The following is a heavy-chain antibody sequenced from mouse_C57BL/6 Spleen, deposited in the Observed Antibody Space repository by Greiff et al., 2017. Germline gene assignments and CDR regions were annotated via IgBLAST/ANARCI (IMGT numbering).Heavy chain of an antibody. Sequence: QVQLQQSGPELVRPGVSVKISCKGSGYTFTDYAMHWVKQSHAKSLEWIGVISTYYGDASYNQKFKDKATMTVDKSSSTAYMELARLTSEDSAVYYCTRRIGTYNSNYVRAMDYWGQGTSVTVSS. CDR1: GYTFTDYA. D-gene: IGHD2-5*01. CDR2: ISTYYGDA. CDR3: TRRIGTYNSNYVRAMDY. J-gene: IGHJ4*01. V-gene: IGHV1-67*01.